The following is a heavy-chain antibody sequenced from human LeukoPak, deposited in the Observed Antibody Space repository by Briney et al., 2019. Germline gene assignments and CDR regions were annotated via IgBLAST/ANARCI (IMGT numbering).Heavy chain of an antibody. V-gene: IGHV4-4*07. D-gene: IGHD3-10*01. CDR2: IYTSGST. CDR3: ARRAYGSGSLDY. Sequence: SETLSLTCTVSGGSISSYYWSWLRQPAGKGLEWIGRIYTSGSTNYNPSLKSRVTVSVDTSKNQFSLKLSSVTAADTAVYYCARRAYGSGSLDYWGQGTLVTVSS. J-gene: IGHJ4*02. CDR1: GGSISSYY.